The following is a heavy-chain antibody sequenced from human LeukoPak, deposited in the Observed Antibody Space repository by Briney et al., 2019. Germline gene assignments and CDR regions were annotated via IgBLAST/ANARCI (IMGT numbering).Heavy chain of an antibody. CDR1: GFTFSSYG. CDR3: ARDPAYGDYGGVDY. D-gene: IGHD4-17*01. V-gene: IGHV3-33*01. CDR2: IWYDGSNK. Sequence: GRSLRLSCAASGFTFSSYGMHWVRQAPGKGLEWVAVIWYDGSNKYYADSVKGRFTISRDNSKNTLYLQMNSLRAEDTAVYYCARDPAYGDYGGVDYWGQGTLVTVSS. J-gene: IGHJ4*02.